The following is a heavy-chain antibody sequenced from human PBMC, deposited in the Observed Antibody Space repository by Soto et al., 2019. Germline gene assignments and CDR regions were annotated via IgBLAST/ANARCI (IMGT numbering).Heavy chain of an antibody. V-gene: IGHV4-34*01. Sequence: LSLTFAVYSGSFSNYYWSWIRQPPGKGLEWIGEINHSGSTVYNPSLKSRVTISVDTSKNQFSLKLTSVTAADTAVYYCARGNHHGGNSNYYYGMDVWGQGTTVTVSS. CDR1: SGSFSNYY. CDR2: INHSGST. J-gene: IGHJ6*02. D-gene: IGHD2-21*02. CDR3: ARGNHHGGNSNYYYGMDV.